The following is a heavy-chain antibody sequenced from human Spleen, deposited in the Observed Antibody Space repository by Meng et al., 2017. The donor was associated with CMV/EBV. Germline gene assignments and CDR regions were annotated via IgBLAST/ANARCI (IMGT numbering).Heavy chain of an antibody. CDR1: GFTISSHW. V-gene: IGHV3-74*01. D-gene: IGHD2-2*01. Sequence: GGSLRLSRAASGFTISSHWMHWVRQTPGKGLVWVSRINYDGSSTSYADSVKGRFIISRDNAKNTLYLQMNSLRAEDTAVYYCARDVSSGYCSSTSCYRGYYYYGMDVWGQGTTVTVSS. J-gene: IGHJ6*02. CDR3: ARDVSSGYCSSTSCYRGYYYYGMDV. CDR2: INYDGSST.